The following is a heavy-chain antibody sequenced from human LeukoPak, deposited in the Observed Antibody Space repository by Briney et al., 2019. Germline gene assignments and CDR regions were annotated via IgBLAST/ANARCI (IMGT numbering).Heavy chain of an antibody. CDR3: ARVRGAAAGIDY. V-gene: IGHV3-33*01. J-gene: IGHJ4*02. D-gene: IGHD6-13*01. CDR1: GFTFSSYG. Sequence: PGGSLRLSCAASGFTFSSYGMHWVRQAPGKGLEWVAVIWYDGSNKYYADSVKGRFTISRDNSKNTLYLQMNSLRAEDTAVYYCARVRGAAAGIDYWGQGTLVTVSS. CDR2: IWYDGSNK.